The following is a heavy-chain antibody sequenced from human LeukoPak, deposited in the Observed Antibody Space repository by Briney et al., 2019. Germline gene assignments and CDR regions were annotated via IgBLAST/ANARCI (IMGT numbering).Heavy chain of an antibody. CDR1: GITFSSYG. CDR3: AKDLRLSVGTSPFDY. D-gene: IGHD4-23*01. CDR2: FSNSGET. Sequence: GGSLRLSCAASGITFSSYGMSWVRQAPGKGLEWVSAFSNSGETHYADSVKGRFTISRDNSKNTLYLQMNSLRADDTALYYCAKDLRLSVGTSPFDYWGQGTLVTVSS. V-gene: IGHV3-23*01. J-gene: IGHJ4*02.